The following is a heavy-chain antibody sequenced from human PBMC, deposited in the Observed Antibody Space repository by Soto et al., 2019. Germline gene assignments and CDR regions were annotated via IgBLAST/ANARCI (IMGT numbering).Heavy chain of an antibody. D-gene: IGHD6-19*01. CDR3: ARERGGRAVAGRDY. CDR1: GFTFSSYG. Sequence: QVQLVESGGGVVQPGRSLRLSCAASGFTFSSYGMHWVRQAPGKGLEWVAVIWYDGSNKYYADSVKGRFTISRDNSKNTLYLQMNSLRAEDTAVYYCARERGGRAVAGRDYWGQGTLVTVSS. V-gene: IGHV3-33*01. J-gene: IGHJ4*02. CDR2: IWYDGSNK.